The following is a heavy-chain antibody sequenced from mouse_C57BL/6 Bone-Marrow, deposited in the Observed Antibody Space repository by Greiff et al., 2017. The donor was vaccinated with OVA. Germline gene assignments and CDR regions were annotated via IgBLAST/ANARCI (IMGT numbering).Heavy chain of an antibody. CDR3: ARDAMDY. CDR2: ISYDGSN. CDR1: GYSITSGYY. Sequence: ESGPGLVKPSQSLSLTCSVTGYSITSGYYWNWIRQFPGNKLEWMGYISYDGSNNYNPSLKNRISITRDTSKNQFFLKLNSVTTEDTATYYCARDAMDYWGQGTSATVSS. J-gene: IGHJ4*01. V-gene: IGHV3-6*01.